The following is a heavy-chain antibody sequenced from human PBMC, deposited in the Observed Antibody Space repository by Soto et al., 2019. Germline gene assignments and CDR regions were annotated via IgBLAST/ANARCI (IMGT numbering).Heavy chain of an antibody. CDR2: IYQSGTT. CDR1: GFSISSGYY. Sequence: PSLTCAVSGFSISSGYYWGWIRQPPGKGLEWIGSIYQSGTTYYNPSLKSRVTLSVDMSKNQFSLKLRSVTAGDTALYYCARDWYREGYNGGYTDYRGQRVLVTVSS. J-gene: IGHJ4*02. D-gene: IGHD1-26*01. CDR3: ARDWYREGYNGGYTDY. V-gene: IGHV4-38-2*02.